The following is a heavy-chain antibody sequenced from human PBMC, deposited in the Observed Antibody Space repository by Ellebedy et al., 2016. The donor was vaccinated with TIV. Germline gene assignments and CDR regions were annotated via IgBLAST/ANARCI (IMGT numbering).Heavy chain of an antibody. CDR2: IIPIFGTA. V-gene: IGHV1-69*06. CDR1: GGTFSSYA. Sequence: SVKVSXXASGGTFSSYAISWVRQAPGQGLEWMGGIIPIFGTANYAQKFQGRVTITADKSTSTAYMELSSLRSEDTAVYYCARGRGYYYGMDVWGQGTTVTVSS. D-gene: IGHD3-16*01. CDR3: ARGRGYYYGMDV. J-gene: IGHJ6*02.